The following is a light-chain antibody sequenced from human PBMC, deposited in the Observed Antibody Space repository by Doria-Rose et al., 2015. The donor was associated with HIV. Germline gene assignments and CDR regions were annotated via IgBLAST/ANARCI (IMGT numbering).Light chain of an antibody. J-gene: IGLJ1*01. CDR3: NSYTTSSTHNYV. V-gene: IGLV2-14*03. Sequence: QSVLTQPASVSGSPGQSITISCTGTSSDVGGFGYVCWYQPHPGKAPKLMIYDVSNRPSGVSNRFSCSKSGDTASLIISGLQAEDEADYYCNSYTTSSTHNYVFGTGTKVTVV. CDR2: DVS. CDR1: SSDVGGFGY.